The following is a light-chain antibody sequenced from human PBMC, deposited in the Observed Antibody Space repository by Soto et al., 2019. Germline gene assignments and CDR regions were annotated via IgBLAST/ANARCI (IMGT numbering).Light chain of an antibody. CDR2: EVT. CDR1: SGDIGSYNR. CDR3: SSDTIINNGACV. J-gene: IGLJ1*01. V-gene: IGLV2-14*01. Sequence: QSALTQPASVSGSPGQSITLSCTGTSGDIGSYNRVSWYQQHPGKAPKLLIYEVTDRPSGVSNRFSGSKSGNTASLTISGLQAEDEAEYYCSSDTIINNGACVFGTGTKLTVL.